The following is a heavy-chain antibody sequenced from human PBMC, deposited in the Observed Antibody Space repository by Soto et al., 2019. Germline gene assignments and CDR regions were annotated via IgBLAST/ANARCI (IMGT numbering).Heavy chain of an antibody. CDR1: GYSFTSYW. J-gene: IGHJ4*02. Sequence: GESLKISCKGSGYSFTSYWISWVRQMPGKGLEWMGRIDPSVSYTNYSPSFQGHVTISADKSISTAYLQWSSLKASDTAMYYCASLFHGSRYFDYWGQGTLVTVSS. V-gene: IGHV5-10-1*01. CDR3: ASLFHGSRYFDY. CDR2: IDPSVSYT.